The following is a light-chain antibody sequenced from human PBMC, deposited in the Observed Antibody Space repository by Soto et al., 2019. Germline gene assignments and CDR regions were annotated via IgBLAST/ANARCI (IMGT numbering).Light chain of an antibody. CDR3: ASWDDSLTAWV. Sequence: QSLMTQPSSASGNPGQRVTISCSGSNSNVGRNTVSWFQHLPGRAPKVFIYNNDQRPSGVPDRFSGSKSGTSASLAISGLQSEDEADYYCASWDDSLTAWVFGGGTKVTVL. V-gene: IGLV1-44*01. J-gene: IGLJ3*02. CDR2: NND. CDR1: NSNVGRNT.